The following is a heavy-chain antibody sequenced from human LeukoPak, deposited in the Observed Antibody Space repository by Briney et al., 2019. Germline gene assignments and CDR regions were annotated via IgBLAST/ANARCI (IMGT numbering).Heavy chain of an antibody. CDR2: IKQDGSEK. V-gene: IGHV3-7*01. CDR1: AFTFSSYW. J-gene: IGHJ4*02. Sequence: GGSLRLSWSALAFTFSSYWMSWVRQAPGKGLEWVANIKQDGSEKYYVDSVKGRFTISRDNAKNSLYLQMNSLRAEDTAVYYCARVYSGSYYSVWGQGTLVTVSS. CDR3: ARVYSGSYYSV. D-gene: IGHD1-26*01.